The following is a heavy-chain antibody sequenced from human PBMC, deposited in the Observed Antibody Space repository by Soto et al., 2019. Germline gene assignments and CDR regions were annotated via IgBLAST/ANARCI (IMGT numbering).Heavy chain of an antibody. J-gene: IGHJ4*02. Sequence: ASVKVSCKASGGTISRDAISWVRMATGKGLEWMGGIIPIFGTANYAQKFQGRVTITADESTSTAYMELSSLRSEFTAVYYFARFPWGYACWGQGTPDTVAS. D-gene: IGHD3-16*01. V-gene: IGHV1-69*13. CDR1: GGTISRDA. CDR3: ARFPWGYAC. CDR2: IIPIFGTA.